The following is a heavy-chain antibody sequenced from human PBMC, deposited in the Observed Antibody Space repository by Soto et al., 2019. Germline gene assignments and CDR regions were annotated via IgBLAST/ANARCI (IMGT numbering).Heavy chain of an antibody. CDR2: INHSGST. J-gene: IGHJ5*02. CDR1: GVSFSGYY. CDR3: ARGRGYSSLWYWFDP. Sequence: PSETLSLTCAVYGVSFSGYYWSCIRQPPGKWLGWIGEINHSGSTNYNPSLKSRVTISVDTSKNQFSLKLSSVTAADTAVYYCARGRGYSSLWYWFDPCGHGTPVTVSS. V-gene: IGHV4-34*01. D-gene: IGHD6-19*01.